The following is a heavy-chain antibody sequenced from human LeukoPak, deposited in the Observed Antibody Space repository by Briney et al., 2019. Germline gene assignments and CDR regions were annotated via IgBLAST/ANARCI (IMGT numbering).Heavy chain of an antibody. J-gene: IGHJ4*02. Sequence: NPSETLSLTCTVSGGSISSGGYYWSWIRQHPGKGLEWIGYIYYSGSTYYNPSLKSRVTISVDTSKNQFSLKLSSVTAADTAVHYCAREAYCSGGSCWDFDYWGQGTLVTVSS. CDR2: IYYSGST. V-gene: IGHV4-31*03. D-gene: IGHD2-15*01. CDR1: GGSISSGGYY. CDR3: AREAYCSGGSCWDFDY.